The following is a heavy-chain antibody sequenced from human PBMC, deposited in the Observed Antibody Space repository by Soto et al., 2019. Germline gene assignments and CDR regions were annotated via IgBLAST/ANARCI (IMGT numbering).Heavy chain of an antibody. Sequence: EVQLVESGGGLVQPGGSLRLSCAASGFIFSSYWMHWDRQAPGKGLVWVSRINSDGSSTSYADSVKGRFTISRDNAKNTLYLQMNSLRAEDTAVYYCAVAVAGPTAIGYWGQGTLVTVSS. J-gene: IGHJ4*02. CDR1: GFIFSSYW. V-gene: IGHV3-74*01. CDR2: INSDGSST. D-gene: IGHD6-19*01. CDR3: AVAVAGPTAIGY.